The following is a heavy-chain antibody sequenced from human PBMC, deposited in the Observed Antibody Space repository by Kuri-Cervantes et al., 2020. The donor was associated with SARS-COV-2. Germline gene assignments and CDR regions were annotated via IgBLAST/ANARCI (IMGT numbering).Heavy chain of an antibody. CDR2: INPNSGGT. CDR1: GYTFTGYY. Sequence: ASVKVSCKASGYTFTGYYMHWVRQAPGQGLEWMGWINPNSGGTNYAQKFQGWVTMTRDTSISTVYMELSRLRSGDTAVYYCARSTPLRRLVVISQGGAFDIWGQGTMVTVSS. V-gene: IGHV1-2*04. J-gene: IGHJ3*02. CDR3: ARSTPLRRLVVISQGGAFDI. D-gene: IGHD3-22*01.